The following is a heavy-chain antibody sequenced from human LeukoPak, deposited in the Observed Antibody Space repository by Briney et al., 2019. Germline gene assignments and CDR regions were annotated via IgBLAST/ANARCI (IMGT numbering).Heavy chain of an antibody. J-gene: IGHJ4*02. D-gene: IGHD3-10*01. CDR3: ARHVYYYGSAPLDY. CDR1: GGSISSHY. V-gene: IGHV4-59*08. CDR2: IYYSGST. Sequence: SETLSLTCTVSGGSISSHYWSWIRQPPGKGLEWIGYIYYSGSTNYNPSLKSRVTISVDTSKNQFSLKLSSVTAADTAVYYCARHVYYYGSAPLDYWGQGTLVTVSS.